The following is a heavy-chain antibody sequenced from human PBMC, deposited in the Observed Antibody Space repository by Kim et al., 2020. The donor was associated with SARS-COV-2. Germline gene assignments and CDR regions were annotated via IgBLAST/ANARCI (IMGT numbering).Heavy chain of an antibody. CDR2: IKQDGSAK. V-gene: IGHV3-7*01. D-gene: IGHD6-13*01. J-gene: IGHJ4*02. CDR1: GFSFSNSW. Sequence: GGSLRLSCAASGFSFSNSWMSWVRQAPGKGLEWVANIKQDGSAKYYVDSVKGRFTISRDNAKNSLYLQMNSLRAEDSAVYYCARDDSLRLAAAGKPYDYWGRGALVTVSS. CDR3: ARDDSLRLAAAGKPYDY.